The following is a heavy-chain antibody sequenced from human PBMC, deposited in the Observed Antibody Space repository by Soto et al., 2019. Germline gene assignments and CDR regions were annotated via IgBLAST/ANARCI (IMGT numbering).Heavy chain of an antibody. D-gene: IGHD3-10*01. CDR2: INPSGDFT. CDR3: ARDNSNMVRGVPFWWFDP. Sequence: QVQLVQSGAEVKKPGAPVKVSCKASGFSFSIYWMHWVRQAPGQGLEWMGLINPSGDFTIYAQKFQGRLTMTRDTSTTTVYMELSSLRFEDTAVYYCARDNSNMVRGVPFWWFDPWGQGTLVTVSS. CDR1: GFSFSIYW. J-gene: IGHJ5*02. V-gene: IGHV1-46*01.